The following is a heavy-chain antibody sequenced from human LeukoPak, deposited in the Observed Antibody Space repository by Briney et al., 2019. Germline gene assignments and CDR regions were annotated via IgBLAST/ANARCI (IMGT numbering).Heavy chain of an antibody. D-gene: IGHD3-22*01. V-gene: IGHV4-61*05. J-gene: IGHJ4*02. CDR1: GGSISSSSYY. Sequence: KPSETLSLTCTVSGGSISSSSYYWSWIRQPPGKGLEWIGYIYYSGSTNYNPSLKSRVTISVDTSKNQFSLKLSSVTAADTAVYYCARASYSYDINGWVPFDYWGQGTLVTVSS. CDR2: IYYSGST. CDR3: ARASYSYDINGWVPFDY.